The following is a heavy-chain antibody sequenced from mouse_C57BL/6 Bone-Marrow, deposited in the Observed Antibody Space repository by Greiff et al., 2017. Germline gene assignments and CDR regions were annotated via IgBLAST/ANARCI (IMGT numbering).Heavy chain of an antibody. Sequence: EVQLQQSGPVLVKPGASMKMSCKASGYTFTDYYMNWVKQSHGKSLEWIGVINPYNGGTSYNQKFKGKATLTVDKSSSTAYIELNSLTSEDSAVYYCAERYYGNTWFAYWGKGTLVTVSA. CDR3: AERYYGNTWFAY. CDR1: GYTFTDYY. CDR2: INPYNGGT. D-gene: IGHD2-1*01. V-gene: IGHV1-19*01. J-gene: IGHJ3*01.